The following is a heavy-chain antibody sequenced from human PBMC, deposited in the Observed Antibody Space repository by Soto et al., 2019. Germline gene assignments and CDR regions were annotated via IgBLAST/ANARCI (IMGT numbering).Heavy chain of an antibody. CDR3: AEDLAYGATPDGALDI. CDR2: ISSSSDNT. CDR1: TFTFTGYA. Sequence: GSLRLSCAASTFTFTGYAMSWVRQAPGKGLEWVSGISSSSDNTYYADSVKGRFTISRDNSKNTLSVQMNSARAEDTAVYYCAEDLAYGATPDGALDIWGQGTKVTVSS. D-gene: IGHD1-26*01. J-gene: IGHJ3*02. V-gene: IGHV3-23*01.